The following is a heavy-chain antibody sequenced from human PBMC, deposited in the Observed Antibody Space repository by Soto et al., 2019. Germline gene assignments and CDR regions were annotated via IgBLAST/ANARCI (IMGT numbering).Heavy chain of an antibody. CDR3: AREPSGYSYGPFDY. V-gene: IGHV1-69*01. D-gene: IGHD5-18*01. Sequence: QVQLVQSGAEVKKPGSSVKVSCKASVGTFSNYALSWVRQAPGQGLEWVGRIIPFLATTNYAQKFQGRVTITADESTRTAYMELSSLRSEDTAVYYCAREPSGYSYGPFDYWGQGTLVTVSS. J-gene: IGHJ4*02. CDR1: VGTFSNYA. CDR2: IIPFLATT.